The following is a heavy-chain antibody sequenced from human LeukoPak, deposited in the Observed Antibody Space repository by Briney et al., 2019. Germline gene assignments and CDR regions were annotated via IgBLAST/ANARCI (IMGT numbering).Heavy chain of an antibody. J-gene: IGHJ4*02. CDR1: GFTFSSYS. D-gene: IGHD4-17*01. Sequence: PGGSLRLSCAASGFTFSSYSMNWVRQAPGKGLEWVSSISSSSSYIYYADSVKGRSNIPRDNAKNSLYLQMNSLRAEDTAVYYCARGSFHGDSEGYFDYWGQGTLVTVSS. CDR2: ISSSSSYI. CDR3: ARGSFHGDSEGYFDY. V-gene: IGHV3-21*01.